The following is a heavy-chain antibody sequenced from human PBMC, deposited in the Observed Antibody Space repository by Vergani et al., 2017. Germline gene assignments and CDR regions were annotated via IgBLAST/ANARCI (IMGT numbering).Heavy chain of an antibody. CDR2: IYSGGST. CDR1: GFTVSSNY. V-gene: IGHV3-66*01. Sequence: EVQLVESGGGLVQPGGSLRLSCAASGFTVSSNYMSWVRQAPGEGLEWVSVIYSGGSTYYADSVKGRFTISRDNSKNTLYLQMNSLRAEDTAVYYCARLVVVSANGWFDPWGQGTLVTVSS. J-gene: IGHJ5*02. D-gene: IGHD2-21*01. CDR3: ARLVVVSANGWFDP.